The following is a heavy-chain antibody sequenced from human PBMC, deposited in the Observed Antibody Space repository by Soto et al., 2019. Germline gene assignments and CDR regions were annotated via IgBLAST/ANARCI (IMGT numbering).Heavy chain of an antibody. CDR2: IYHSGST. CDR3: ARVGRSPGYDYSFDY. CDR1: GGSISSSNW. Sequence: QVQLQESGPGLVKPSGTLSLTCAVSGGSISSSNWWRLVRQPPGKGLEWIGEIYHSGSTNYNPSLKSRVTISVDKSKNQFSLKLSSVTAADTAVYYCARVGRSPGYDYSFDYWGQGTLVTVSS. V-gene: IGHV4-4*02. D-gene: IGHD5-12*01. J-gene: IGHJ4*02.